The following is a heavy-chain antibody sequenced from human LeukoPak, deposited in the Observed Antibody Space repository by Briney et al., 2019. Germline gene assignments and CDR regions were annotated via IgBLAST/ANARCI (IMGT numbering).Heavy chain of an antibody. CDR3: ARPRNAWSSHWYFEV. V-gene: IGHV3-48*03. D-gene: IGHD2-2*01. CDR2: ISTSGNYI. J-gene: IGHJ2*01. CDR1: GFTFSSYE. Sequence: PGGSLRLSCAASGFTFSSYEMNWVRQAPGKGLEWVSYISTSGNYIKDADSVKGRFTISRDNAKNSLFLRMSSLRVEDTAVYYCARPRNAWSSHWYFEVWGRGTLVTVSS.